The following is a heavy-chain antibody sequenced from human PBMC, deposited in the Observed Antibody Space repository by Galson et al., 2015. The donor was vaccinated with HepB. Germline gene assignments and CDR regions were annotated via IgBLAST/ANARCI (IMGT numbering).Heavy chain of an antibody. CDR1: GFTFSRSW. D-gene: IGHD6-13*01. V-gene: IGHV3-7*03. CDR2: IKEDGSEE. Sequence: SLRLSCAASGFTFSRSWMTWVRQAPGKGLEWVAHIKEDGSEEYYVDSVKGRFTISRDNAKNSLYLQMNSLRAEDTAVYYCARDPSIAAAGMGEVAFDIWGQGTMVTVSS. CDR3: ARDPSIAAAGMGEVAFDI. J-gene: IGHJ3*02.